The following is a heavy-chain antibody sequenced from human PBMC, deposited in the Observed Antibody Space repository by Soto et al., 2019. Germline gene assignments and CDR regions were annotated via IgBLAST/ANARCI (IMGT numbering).Heavy chain of an antibody. Sequence: PSETLSLTCAVYGGSFSGYYWSWIRQPPGKGLEWIGEINHSGGTNYNPSLKSRVTISVDTSKNQFSLKLSSVTAADTAVYYCARHPIIAEWLVKADYFDYWGQGTLVTVSS. D-gene: IGHD6-19*01. CDR3: ARHPIIAEWLVKADYFDY. J-gene: IGHJ4*02. CDR2: INHSGGT. CDR1: GGSFSGYY. V-gene: IGHV4-34*01.